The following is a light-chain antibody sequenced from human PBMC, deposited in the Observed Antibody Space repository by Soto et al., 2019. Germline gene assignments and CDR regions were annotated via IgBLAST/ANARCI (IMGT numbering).Light chain of an antibody. Sequence: QSVLTQPPSASGTPGQRVTISCSGSSSNIVSNYVYWYQQLPGTAPKLLIYRNNQRPSGVPDRFSGSKSGTSASLAISGLLSEDEADYYCAAWDDSLSGGVFGGGTKLTVL. CDR2: RNN. V-gene: IGLV1-47*01. CDR1: SSNIVSNY. J-gene: IGLJ3*02. CDR3: AAWDDSLSGGV.